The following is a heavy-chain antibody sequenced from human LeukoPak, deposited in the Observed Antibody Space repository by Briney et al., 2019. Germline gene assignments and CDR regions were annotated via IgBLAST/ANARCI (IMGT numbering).Heavy chain of an antibody. Sequence: PGGSLRLSCAASGFTFSSYWMSWVRQAPGKGLEWVATIRQDGSQKYYVDSVKGRFTISRDNAKNSLYLQTNSLRAEDTAVYYCARESDSSSWYFQHWGQGTLVTVSS. CDR3: ARESDSSSWYFQH. D-gene: IGHD6-13*01. CDR2: IRQDGSQK. CDR1: GFTFSSYW. V-gene: IGHV3-7*01. J-gene: IGHJ1*01.